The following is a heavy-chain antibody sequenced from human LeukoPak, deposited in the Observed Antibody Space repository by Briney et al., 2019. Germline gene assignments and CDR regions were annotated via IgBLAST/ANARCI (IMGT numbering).Heavy chain of an antibody. CDR2: IYYSGST. CDR1: GGSISSYY. V-gene: IGHV4-59*12. CDR3: ARDLEDGDYA. Sequence: SETPSLTCTVSGGSISSYYWSWIRQPPGKGLEWIGYIYYSGSTNYNPSLKSRVTISVDTSKNQFSLKLSSVTAADTAVYYCARDLEDGDYAWGQGTLVTVSS. J-gene: IGHJ4*02. D-gene: IGHD4-17*01.